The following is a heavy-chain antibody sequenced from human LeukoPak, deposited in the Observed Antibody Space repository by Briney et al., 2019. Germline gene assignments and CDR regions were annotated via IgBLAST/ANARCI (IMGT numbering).Heavy chain of an antibody. CDR2: ISDSGGIT. D-gene: IGHD6-25*01. V-gene: IGHV3-23*01. CDR1: GFAFSSYP. Sequence: GGSLRLSCAASGFAFSSYPMTWVRQAPGKGPEWVSFISDSGGITYYADSVKGRFTISRDNSKNTLYLQMNSLRAEDTAVYYCAKNTQNSGYYDCWGQGTLVAVSS. CDR3: AKNTQNSGYYDC. J-gene: IGHJ4*02.